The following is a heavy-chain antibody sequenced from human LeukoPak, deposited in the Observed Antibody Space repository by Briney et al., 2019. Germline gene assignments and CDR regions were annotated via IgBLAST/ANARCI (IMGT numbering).Heavy chain of an antibody. CDR3: ARGWGSSGWYYYMDV. J-gene: IGHJ6*03. D-gene: IGHD6-19*01. Sequence: ASVKVSCKASGYTFTSYDINWVRQATGQGLEWMGWMNPNSGNTGYAQKFQGRVTMTRNTSISTAYMELSSLRSEDTAVYYRARGWGSSGWYYYMDVWGKGTTVTVSS. CDR1: GYTFTSYD. V-gene: IGHV1-8*01. CDR2: MNPNSGNT.